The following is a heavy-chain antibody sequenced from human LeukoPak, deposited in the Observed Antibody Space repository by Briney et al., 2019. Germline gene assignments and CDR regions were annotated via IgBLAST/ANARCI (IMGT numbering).Heavy chain of an antibody. CDR1: GGSISSSSYY. J-gene: IGHJ4*02. V-gene: IGHV4-30-4*08. CDR3: ATGWNDDLYFDY. Sequence: PSETLSLTCTVSGGSISSSSYYWGWIRQPPGKGLEWIGYIYYSGSTYYNPSLKSRVTISVDTSKNQFSLKLSSVTAADTAVYYCATGWNDDLYFDYWGQGTLVTVSS. D-gene: IGHD1-1*01. CDR2: IYYSGST.